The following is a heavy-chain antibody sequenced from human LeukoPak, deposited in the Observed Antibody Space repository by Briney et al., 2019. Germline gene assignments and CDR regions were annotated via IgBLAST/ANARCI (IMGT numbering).Heavy chain of an antibody. V-gene: IGHV4-39*01. D-gene: IGHD1-26*01. CDR3: ARGRPYSGGYHLDY. J-gene: IGHJ4*02. CDR1: GDSTSSDRYY. Sequence: SETLSLTCTVSGDSTSSDRYYGGWVRQPPGTGLEWIGNIYYSGSTYYNPSLKSRVTMSVDTSKNQFFLKLNSVTAADTAVYYCARGRPYSGGYHLDYWGQGTLVTVSA. CDR2: IYYSGST.